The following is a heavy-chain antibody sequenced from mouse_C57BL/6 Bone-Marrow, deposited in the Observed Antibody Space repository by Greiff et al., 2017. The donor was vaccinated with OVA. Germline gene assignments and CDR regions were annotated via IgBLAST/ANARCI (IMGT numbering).Heavy chain of an antibody. V-gene: IGHV5-9-1*02. J-gene: IGHJ1*03. CDR2: ISSGGDYI. CDR3: TRDHIYFEGWYFDV. D-gene: IGHD2-4*01. CDR1: GFTFSSYA. Sequence: EVKLQESGEGLVKPGGSLKLSCAASGFTFSSYAMSWVRQTPEKRLEWVAYISSGGDYIYYADTVKGRFTISRDNARNTLYLQMSSLKSEDTAMYYCTRDHIYFEGWYFDVWGTGTTVTVSS.